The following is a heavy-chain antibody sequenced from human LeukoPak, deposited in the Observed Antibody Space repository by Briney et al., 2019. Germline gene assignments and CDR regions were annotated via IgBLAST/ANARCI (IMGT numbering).Heavy chain of an antibody. Sequence: GGSLRLSCAASGFTFSSYSMNWVRQAPGKGLEWVSSISSSSSYIYYADSVKGRFTISRDNAKNSLYLQMNSLRAEDTDVYYCARVSPRKVYYYYYMDVWGKGTTVTVSS. V-gene: IGHV3-21*01. CDR3: ARVSPRKVYYYYYMDV. J-gene: IGHJ6*03. CDR1: GFTFSSYS. CDR2: ISSSSSYI.